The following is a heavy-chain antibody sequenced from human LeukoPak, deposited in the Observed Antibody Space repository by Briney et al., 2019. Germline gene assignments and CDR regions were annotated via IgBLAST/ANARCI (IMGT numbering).Heavy chain of an antibody. D-gene: IGHD3-10*01. V-gene: IGHV3-7*04. J-gene: IGHJ4*02. CDR3: VRDGGYYGPDS. Sequence: GGSLRLSCAASGFTISFYWMSWVGQAPRKGLEWVDNINQVASEKNYVDSVKGRFTISRDNAKNSPYLQMNSVRAEDTAMYYCVRDGGYYGPDSWGQGALVSVSS. CDR2: INQVASEK. CDR1: GFTISFYW.